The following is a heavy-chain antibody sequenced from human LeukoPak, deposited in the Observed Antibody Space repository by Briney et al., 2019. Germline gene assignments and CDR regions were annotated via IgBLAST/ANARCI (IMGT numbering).Heavy chain of an antibody. D-gene: IGHD2-2*01. CDR1: GYTFTGYY. CDR2: INPNSGGT. J-gene: IGHJ3*02. CDR3: ARDLAEYCSSTSCYLSAFDI. V-gene: IGHV1-2*02. Sequence: ASVKVSCKASGYTFTGYYMHWVRQAPGQGLEWMGWINPNSGGTNYAQTFQGRVTMTRDTSISTAYMELSRLRSDDTAVYYCARDLAEYCSSTSCYLSAFDIWGQGTMVTVSS.